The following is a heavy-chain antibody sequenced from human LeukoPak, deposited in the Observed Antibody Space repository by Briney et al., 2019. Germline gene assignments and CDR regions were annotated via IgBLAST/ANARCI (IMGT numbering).Heavy chain of an antibody. D-gene: IGHD3-16*01. CDR2: ISYDGSNK. Sequence: QPGRSLRLSCAASGFTFSSYAMHWVRQAPGKGLEWVAVISYDGSNKYYADSVKGRFTISRDHSKNTLYLQMNSLRAEDTAVYYRARDRGSYAYIIDYWGQGTLVTVSS. CDR3: ARDRGSYAYIIDY. V-gene: IGHV3-30-3*01. J-gene: IGHJ4*02. CDR1: GFTFSSYA.